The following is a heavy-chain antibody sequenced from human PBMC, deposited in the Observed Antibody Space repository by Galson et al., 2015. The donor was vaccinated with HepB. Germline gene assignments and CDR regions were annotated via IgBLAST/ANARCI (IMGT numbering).Heavy chain of an antibody. CDR1: GGSISSYY. CDR3: ARAHSQLGDFDY. D-gene: IGHD2-2*01. CDR2: IYYSGST. J-gene: IGHJ4*02. Sequence: SETLSLTCTVSGGSISSYYWSWMRQPPGKGLEWIGYIYYSGSTNYNPSLKSRVTISVDTSKNQFSLKLSSVTAADTAVYYCARAHSQLGDFDYWGQGTLVTVSS. V-gene: IGHV4-59*01.